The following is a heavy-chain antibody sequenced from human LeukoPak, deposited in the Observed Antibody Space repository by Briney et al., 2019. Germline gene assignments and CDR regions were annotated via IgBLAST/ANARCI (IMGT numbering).Heavy chain of an antibody. CDR3: AKDGNYYFEYFDY. J-gene: IGHJ4*02. V-gene: IGHV3-30*18. D-gene: IGHD3-22*01. CDR2: ISYDGSNK. Sequence: PGGSLRLSCAASAFTFSSYGMHWARQAPPKGLEWVAVISYDGSNKYYADSVKGRFTISRNNSKNTLDLQMNSLRAEDTAVYYCAKDGNYYFEYFDYWGQGTLVTVSS. CDR1: AFTFSSYG.